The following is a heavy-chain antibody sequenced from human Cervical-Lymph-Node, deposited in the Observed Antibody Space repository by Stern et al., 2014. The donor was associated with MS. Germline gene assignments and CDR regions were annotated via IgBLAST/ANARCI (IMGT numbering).Heavy chain of an antibody. Sequence: VQLVQSGAEVKKPGESLKISCKLSGYTFTIYYIAWVRQMPGKGLEWMGVIYPYDFDTTYSPSFQGQVTISADKSITTAYLQWSSLRASDTAMYYCARHVQGFDYWGQGTLVTVSS. V-gene: IGHV5-51*01. CDR3: ARHVQGFDY. CDR1: GYTFTIYY. CDR2: IYPYDFDT. J-gene: IGHJ4*02.